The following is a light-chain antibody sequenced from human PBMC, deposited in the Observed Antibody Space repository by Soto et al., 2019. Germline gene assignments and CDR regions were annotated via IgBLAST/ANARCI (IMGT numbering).Light chain of an antibody. CDR3: EAWDDSLNGPV. V-gene: IGLV1-44*01. Sequence: QSVLTQPPSASVTPGQRVTISCSGSSSNIGVNTVNWYQQVPGTAPKLLIYNNYQRPSGVPDRFSGSKSGTSASLAISGLQSEDEADYYCEAWDDSLNGPVFGGGAKLTVL. CDR2: NNY. CDR1: SSNIGVNT. J-gene: IGLJ3*02.